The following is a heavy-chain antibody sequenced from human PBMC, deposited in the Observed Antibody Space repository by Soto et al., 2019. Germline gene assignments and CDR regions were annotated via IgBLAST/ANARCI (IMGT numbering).Heavy chain of an antibody. Sequence: ASVKVSCKTSGDTFTDSSMHWVRQAPGQGLEWMGWINLYSGDTNYAEKFRGRVTMTRDTSIITAYMELTRLKSDDTAVYYCARDLGGYDLYGPDTWGQGTLVTVSS. J-gene: IGHJ5*02. CDR3: ARDLGGYDLYGPDT. D-gene: IGHD5-12*01. V-gene: IGHV1-2*02. CDR1: GDTFTDSS. CDR2: INLYSGDT.